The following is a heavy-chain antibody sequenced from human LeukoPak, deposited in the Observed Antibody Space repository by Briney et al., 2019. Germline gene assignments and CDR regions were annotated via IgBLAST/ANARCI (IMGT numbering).Heavy chain of an antibody. CDR2: ISSSGSTI. D-gene: IGHD3-3*01. CDR1: GFTFSDYY. CDR3: VRGSLASGVVVYYYYYLDV. V-gene: IGHV3-11*04. J-gene: IGHJ6*03. Sequence: GGSLRLSCAASGFTFSDYYMSWIRQAPGKGLEWVSYISSSGSTIYYADSVKGRFTISRDNAKNSLYLQMNSLRAEDTAVYYCVRGSLASGVVVYYYYYLDVWGKGTTVTVSS.